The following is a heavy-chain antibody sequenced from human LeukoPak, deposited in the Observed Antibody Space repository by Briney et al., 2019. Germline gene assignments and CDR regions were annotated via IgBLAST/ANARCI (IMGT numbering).Heavy chain of an antibody. CDR3: AKGSGVQVELGYYGLDV. D-gene: IGHD1-1*01. CDR2: MSYDGSNK. CDR1: GFTFSSYD. Sequence: GGSLRLSCSASGFTFSSYDMHWVRQAPGKGLEWVAVMSYDGSNKSYADSVKGRFTISRDNSKNTLYLQINSLRAEDTAVYYCAKGSGVQVELGYYGLDVWGQGTTVTVSS. V-gene: IGHV3-30*18. J-gene: IGHJ6*02.